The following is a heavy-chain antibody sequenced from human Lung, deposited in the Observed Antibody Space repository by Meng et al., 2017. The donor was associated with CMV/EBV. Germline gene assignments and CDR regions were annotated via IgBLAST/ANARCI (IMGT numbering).Heavy chain of an antibody. CDR1: EFTFSSYE. CDR2: ISSSGSTI. CDR3: ARGSSGWTYYFDY. Sequence: GGSLRLXCAASEFTFSSYEMNWVRQAPGKGLEWVSYISSSGSTIYYADSVKGRFTISRDNAKNSLYLQMNSLRAEDTAVYYCARGSSGWTYYFDYWGQGTLVTVSS. J-gene: IGHJ4*02. V-gene: IGHV3-48*03. D-gene: IGHD6-19*01.